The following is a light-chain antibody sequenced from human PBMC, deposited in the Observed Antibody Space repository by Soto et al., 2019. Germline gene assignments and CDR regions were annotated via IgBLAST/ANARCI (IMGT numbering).Light chain of an antibody. CDR1: SSNIGSNT. V-gene: IGLV1-44*01. Sequence: QSVLTQPPSASVTPGQRVTISCSGSSSNIGSNTVNWYQQLPGTAPKLLIYSNNQRPSGVPDRFSGSKSGTSASLAISGLQSEDEADYYCAAWDDSLNGPGYVFGTGTKVTVL. J-gene: IGLJ1*01. CDR3: AAWDDSLNGPGYV. CDR2: SNN.